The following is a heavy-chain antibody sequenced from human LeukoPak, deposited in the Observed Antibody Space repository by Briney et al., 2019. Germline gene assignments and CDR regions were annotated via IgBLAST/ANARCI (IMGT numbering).Heavy chain of an antibody. V-gene: IGHV3-30*03. Sequence: PGGSLRLSCAASGFXFSSYGIHWVRQAPGKGLEWVAVISYDGSNKYYADSVKGRFTISRDNSKNTLYLQMNSLRGEDTAVYYCARGGLTIAEATTSWYLDYWGQGTLVTVSS. CDR3: ARGGLTIAEATTSWYLDY. CDR1: GFXFSSYG. D-gene: IGHD1-26*01. J-gene: IGHJ4*02. CDR2: ISYDGSNK.